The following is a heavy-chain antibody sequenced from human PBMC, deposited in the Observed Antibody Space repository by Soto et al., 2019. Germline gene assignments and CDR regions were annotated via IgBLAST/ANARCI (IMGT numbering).Heavy chain of an antibody. CDR3: ARRAFTIQGYFDY. D-gene: IGHD1-1*01. CDR2: IDPSDSYT. J-gene: IGHJ4*02. CDR1: GYSFTNCW. V-gene: IGHV5-10-1*04. Sequence: PGESLKISCKDSGYSFTNCWIGWVRQMPGKGLEWMGRIDPSDSYTNYSPSFQGQVTISADKSISTAYLQWSSLKASDTAMYYCARRAFTIQGYFDYWGQGTLVTVSS.